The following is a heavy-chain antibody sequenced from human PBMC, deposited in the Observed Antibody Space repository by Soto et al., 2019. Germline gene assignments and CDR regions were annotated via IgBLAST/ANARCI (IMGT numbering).Heavy chain of an antibody. V-gene: IGHV1-46*01. CDR2: INPSGGST. CDR3: AREGTGYSSSWIPYYYYYYGMDV. Sequence: ASVKGSCKASGYTFTSYYMHWVRQAPGQGLEWMGIINPSGGSTSYAQKFQGRVTMTRDTSTSTVYMELSSLRSEDTAVYYCAREGTGYSSSWIPYYYYYYGMDVWGQGTTVTVSS. D-gene: IGHD6-13*01. CDR1: GYTFTSYY. J-gene: IGHJ6*02.